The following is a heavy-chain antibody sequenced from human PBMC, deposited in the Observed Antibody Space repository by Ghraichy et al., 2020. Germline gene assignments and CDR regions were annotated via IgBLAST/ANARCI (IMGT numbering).Heavy chain of an antibody. CDR2: MYYTGIA. CDR1: GGSINSHH. V-gene: IGHV4-59*11. D-gene: IGHD5-24*01. Sequence: SETLSLTCSVSGGSINSHHWGWIRQPPGKGLEWIGYMYYTGIATYNPSLKSRVTISVDTSKTQFSLKVNSVTAADTAVYYCATGLQIRSPDVWGQGTTVTVS. J-gene: IGHJ6*02. CDR3: ATGLQIRSPDV.